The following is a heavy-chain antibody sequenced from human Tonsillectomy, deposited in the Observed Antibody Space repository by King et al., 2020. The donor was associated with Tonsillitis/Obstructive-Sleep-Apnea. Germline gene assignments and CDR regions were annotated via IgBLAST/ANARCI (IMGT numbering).Heavy chain of an antibody. D-gene: IGHD3-3*01. Sequence: VQLVESGGGVVQPGRSLRLSCAASGFTFSSYGMHWGRQAPGKGLEWGAVISYDGSNKYYAGSVNGRFTISRDNSKNTLHLQMNSLRAEDTAVYYCAKESVRFLEWLASFDYWGQGTLVTVSS. V-gene: IGHV3-30*18. CDR3: AKESVRFLEWLASFDY. J-gene: IGHJ4*02. CDR2: ISYDGSNK. CDR1: GFTFSSYG.